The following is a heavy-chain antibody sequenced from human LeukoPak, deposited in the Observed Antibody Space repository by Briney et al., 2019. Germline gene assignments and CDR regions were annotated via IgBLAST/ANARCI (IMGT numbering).Heavy chain of an antibody. CDR3: ARDKEADNYFDY. J-gene: IGHJ4*02. Sequence: SETLSLTCTVSGGSISSSSYYWGWIRQPPGKGLEWIGSIYYSGSTYYNPSLKSRVTISVDTSKNQFSLKLSSVTAADTAVYYCARDKEADNYFDYWGQGTLVTVSS. V-gene: IGHV4-39*07. CDR2: IYYSGST. CDR1: GGSISSSSYY.